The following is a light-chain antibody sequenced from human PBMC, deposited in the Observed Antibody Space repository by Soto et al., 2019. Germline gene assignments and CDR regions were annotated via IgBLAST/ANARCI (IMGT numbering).Light chain of an antibody. J-gene: IGLJ3*02. V-gene: IGLV1-51*01. CDR2: DNN. CDR1: SSNIETHY. Sequence: QSVLTQPPSVSAAPGQKVTISCSGSSSNIETHYVSWYQQLPGTAPKLLIYDNNKRPSGIPDRFSGSKSGTSATLGITGLQTGDEADFYCGTWDSSLSGGVFGGGTKLTVL. CDR3: GTWDSSLSGGV.